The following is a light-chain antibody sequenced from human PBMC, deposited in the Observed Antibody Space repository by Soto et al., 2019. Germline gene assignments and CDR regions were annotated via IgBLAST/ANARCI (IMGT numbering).Light chain of an antibody. Sequence: IQLTQSPSSLSASVGDRVTITCRASPAIASFLAWYQQKPGTAPKLLIYDAATLQSGVPSRFSGSRSGTEYTLTIGSLQPEDCATDYCQQLNCSPWTFGQGTKVEI. J-gene: IGKJ1*01. CDR1: PAIASF. CDR3: QQLNCSPWT. CDR2: DAA. V-gene: IGKV1-9*01.